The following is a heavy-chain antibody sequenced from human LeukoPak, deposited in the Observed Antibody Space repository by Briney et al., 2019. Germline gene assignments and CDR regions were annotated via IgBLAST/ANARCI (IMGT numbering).Heavy chain of an antibody. V-gene: IGHV3-33*01. CDR2: IWYDGSNK. CDR1: GFTFSSYG. CDR3: TTELTSMDTDDY. J-gene: IGHJ4*02. Sequence: GGSLRLSCAASGFTFSSYGMHWVRQAPGKGLEWVAVIWYDGSNKYYADSVKGRFTISRDNSKNTLYLQMNNLTAEDTAVYYCTTELTSMDTDDYWGQGTLVTVSS. D-gene: IGHD4-23*01.